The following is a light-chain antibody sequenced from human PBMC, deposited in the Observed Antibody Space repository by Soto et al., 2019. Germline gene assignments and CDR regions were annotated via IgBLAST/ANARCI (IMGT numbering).Light chain of an antibody. CDR1: QSVFINY. Sequence: EIVLTQSPGTLSLSPGERATLSCRASQSVFINYLAWYHQKPGQAPRLLIYGASTRATGIPDRFSGSGSVTNFTLTISRREPEDFAVYYCQPYGSSPLTFGGGTKVEIK. CDR2: GAS. J-gene: IGKJ4*01. V-gene: IGKV3-20*01. CDR3: QPYGSSPLT.